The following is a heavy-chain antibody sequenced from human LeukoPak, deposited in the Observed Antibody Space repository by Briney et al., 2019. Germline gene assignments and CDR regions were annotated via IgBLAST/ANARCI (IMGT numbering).Heavy chain of an antibody. D-gene: IGHD6-19*01. V-gene: IGHV3-74*01. J-gene: IGHJ4*02. Sequence: GSLRLSCAASGFTFSNYWMHWVRQAPGVGLVCVSRINGDVRSTNYADSVKGRFTISRDNAKNTLYLQMNSLRAEDTAVYYCVRRSVAGGFFDYWGQGNLVTVSS. CDR3: VRRSVAGGFFDY. CDR1: GFTFSNYW. CDR2: INGDVRST.